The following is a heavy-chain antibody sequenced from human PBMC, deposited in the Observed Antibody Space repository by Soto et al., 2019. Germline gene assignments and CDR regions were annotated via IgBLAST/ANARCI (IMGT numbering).Heavy chain of an antibody. CDR2: IIPIFGTA. V-gene: IGHV1-69*13. Sequence: GASLNVSCKASGGTFSSYAISWVRQAPGQGLEWMGGIIPIFGTANYAQKFQGRVTITADESTSTAYMELSSLRSEDTAVYYCARADYYGSGKDLIDVWGQRTMVTVSS. CDR3: ARADYYGSGKDLIDV. CDR1: GGTFSSYA. J-gene: IGHJ6*02. D-gene: IGHD3-10*01.